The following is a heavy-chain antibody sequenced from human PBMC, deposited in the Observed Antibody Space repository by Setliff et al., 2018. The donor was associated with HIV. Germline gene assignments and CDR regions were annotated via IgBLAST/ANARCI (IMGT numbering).Heavy chain of an antibody. J-gene: IGHJ4*02. CDR2: VSPGGTT. V-gene: IGHV4-38-2*01. CDR3: ARLGSGWNWVTRIDY. Sequence: SETLSLTCAVSGYSISSGYYWGWIRQPPGEGLEWIGSVSPGGTTYYNPSLKSRVTISVDTSQNQVSLKLTSVTAADTAVYYCARLGSGWNWVTRIDYWGQGTLVTVSS. D-gene: IGHD6-19*01. CDR1: GYSISSGYY.